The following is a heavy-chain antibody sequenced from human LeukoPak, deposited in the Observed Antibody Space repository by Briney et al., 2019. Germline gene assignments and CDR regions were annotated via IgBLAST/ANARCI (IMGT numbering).Heavy chain of an antibody. D-gene: IGHD6-6*01. Sequence: PSETLSLTCTVSGGSISSYYRSWIRQPPGKGLEWIGYIYYSGSTNYNPSLKSRVTISVDTSKNQFSLKLSSVTAADTAVYYCASGGGSSSAWGQGTLVTVSS. V-gene: IGHV4-59*01. CDR1: GGSISSYY. J-gene: IGHJ5*02. CDR2: IYYSGST. CDR3: ASGGGSSSA.